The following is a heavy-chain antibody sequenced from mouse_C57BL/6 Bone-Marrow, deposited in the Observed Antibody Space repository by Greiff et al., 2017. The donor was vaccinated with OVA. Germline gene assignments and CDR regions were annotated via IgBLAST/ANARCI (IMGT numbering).Heavy chain of an antibody. D-gene: IGHD1-1*01. Sequence: EVNVVESGGGLVKPGGSLKLSCAASGFTFSSYAMSWVRQTPEKRLEWVATISDGGSYTYYPDNVKGRFTISRDNAKNNLYLQMSHLKSEDTAMYYCARDITTVVYWYFDVWGTGTTVTVSS. CDR3: ARDITTVVYWYFDV. CDR2: ISDGGSYT. CDR1: GFTFSSYA. V-gene: IGHV5-4*01. J-gene: IGHJ1*03.